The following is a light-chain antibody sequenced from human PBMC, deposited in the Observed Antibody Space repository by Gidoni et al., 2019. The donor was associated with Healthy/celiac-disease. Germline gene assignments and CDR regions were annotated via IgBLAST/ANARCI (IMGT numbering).Light chain of an antibody. CDR3: QQYNNWPRQPLT. V-gene: IGKV3-15*01. J-gene: IGKJ4*01. CDR2: GAS. Sequence: EIVMTQSPATLSVSPGERATLSCRASQRVSSNLAWYQQKPGQAPRLLIYGASTRATGIPARFSGSGSGREFTLTISSLQSEDFAVYYCQQYNNWPRQPLTFGGGTKVEIK. CDR1: QRVSSN.